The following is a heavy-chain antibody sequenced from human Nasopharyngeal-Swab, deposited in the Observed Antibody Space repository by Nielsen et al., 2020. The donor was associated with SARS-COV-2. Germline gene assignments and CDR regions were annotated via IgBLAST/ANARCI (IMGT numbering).Heavy chain of an antibody. CDR2: INPNSGGT. V-gene: IGHV1-2*04. CDR3: ARGPISGYSGYRKYDY. J-gene: IGHJ4*02. Sequence: ASVKVSCKASGYTFTGYYMHWVRQAPGQGLEWMGWINPNSGGTNYAQKFQGWVTMTRDTSISTAYMELSRLRSDDTAVYYCARGPISGYSGYRKYDYWGQGTLVTVSS. D-gene: IGHD5-12*01. CDR1: GYTFTGYY.